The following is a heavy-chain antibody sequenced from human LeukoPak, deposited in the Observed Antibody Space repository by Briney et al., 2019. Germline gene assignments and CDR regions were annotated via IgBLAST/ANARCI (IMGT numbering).Heavy chain of an antibody. CDR1: GFTFSSYS. D-gene: IGHD6-13*01. J-gene: IGHJ4*02. Sequence: PGGSLRLSCAASGFTFSSYSMNWVRQAPGKGLEWVSSISSSSSYIYYAESVKGRFTISRDNAKNSLYLQMNSLRAEDTAVYYCATGYSSSWSFDYWGQGTLVTVSS. CDR3: ATGYSSSWSFDY. V-gene: IGHV3-21*01. CDR2: ISSSSSYI.